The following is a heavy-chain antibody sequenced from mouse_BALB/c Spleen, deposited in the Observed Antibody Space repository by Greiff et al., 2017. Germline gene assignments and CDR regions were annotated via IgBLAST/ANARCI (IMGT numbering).Heavy chain of an antibody. Sequence: VQLQQPGAELVKPGASVKLSCKASGYTFTSYWMHWVKQRPGQGLEWIGEINPSNGRTNYNEKFKSKATLTVDKSSSTAYMQLSSLTSEDSAVYYCARGRSYYGRRGDAMDYWGQGTSVTVSS. J-gene: IGHJ4*01. CDR2: INPSNGRT. D-gene: IGHD1-1*01. V-gene: IGHV1S81*02. CDR3: ARGRSYYGRRGDAMDY. CDR1: GYTFTSYW.